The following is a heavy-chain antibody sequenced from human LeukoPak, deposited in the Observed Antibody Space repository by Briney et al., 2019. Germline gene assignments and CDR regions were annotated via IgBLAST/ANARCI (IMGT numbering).Heavy chain of an antibody. CDR3: ARVLAMIRGAPFDY. Sequence: ASVKVSCKASGYTFTDYYMHWLRQAPGQGLEWMGWINTNTGNPTYAQGFTGRFVFSLDTSVSTTYLQISSLKAEDTAVYYCARVLAMIRGAPFDYWGQGTLVTVSS. V-gene: IGHV7-4-1*02. D-gene: IGHD3-10*01. J-gene: IGHJ4*02. CDR2: INTNTGNP. CDR1: GYTFTDYY.